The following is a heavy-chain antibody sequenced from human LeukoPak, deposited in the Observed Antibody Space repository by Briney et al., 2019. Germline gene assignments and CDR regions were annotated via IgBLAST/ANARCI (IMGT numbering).Heavy chain of an antibody. D-gene: IGHD3-3*01. CDR3: AKDRGQPTSDFWSGYPQKDYYGMDV. Sequence: GGSLRLSCAASGFTFSSYGMHWVRQAPGKGLEWVAVISYDGSNKYYADSVKGRFTISRDNAKNSLYLQMNSLRAEDTALYYCAKDRGQPTSDFWSGYPQKDYYGMDVWGQGTTVTVSS. CDR2: ISYDGSNK. CDR1: GFTFSSYG. V-gene: IGHV3-30*18. J-gene: IGHJ6*02.